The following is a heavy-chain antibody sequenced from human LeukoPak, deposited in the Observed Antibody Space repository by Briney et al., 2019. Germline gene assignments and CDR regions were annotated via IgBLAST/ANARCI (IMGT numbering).Heavy chain of an antibody. V-gene: IGHV3-33*01. CDR1: GFTFSSYG. Sequence: GGSLRLSCAASGFTFSSYGMHWVRQAPGKGLEWVAVIWYDGSNKYYADSVKGRFTISRDNSKNTLYLQMNSLRAEDTAVYYCARDGSYYYDSSGYGDYWGQGTLVTVSS. D-gene: IGHD3-22*01. CDR3: ARDGSYYYDSSGYGDY. J-gene: IGHJ4*02. CDR2: IWYDGSNK.